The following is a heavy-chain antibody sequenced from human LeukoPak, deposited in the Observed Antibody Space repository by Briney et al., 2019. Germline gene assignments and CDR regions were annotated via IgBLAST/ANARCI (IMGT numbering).Heavy chain of an antibody. CDR3: ARDLPYCGGDCYSNGMDV. J-gene: IGHJ6*04. CDR1: GYTFTSYG. Sequence: GASVKVSCKASGYTFTSYGISWVRQAPGQGLERMGWISAYNGNTNYAQKLQGRVTMTTDTSTSTAYMELRSLRSDDTAVYYCARDLPYCGGDCYSNGMDVWGKGTTVTVSS. V-gene: IGHV1-18*04. D-gene: IGHD2-21*02. CDR2: ISAYNGNT.